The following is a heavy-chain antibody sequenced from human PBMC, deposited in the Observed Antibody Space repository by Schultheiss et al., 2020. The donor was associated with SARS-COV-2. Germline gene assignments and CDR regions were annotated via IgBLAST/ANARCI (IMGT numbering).Heavy chain of an antibody. CDR3: ASPYYDFWSGYYLYDY. CDR1: GDSISSYY. Sequence: SETLSLTCTVSGDSISSYYWNWIRQPPGKGLEWIGYIYYSGSTYYNPSLKSRVTISVDTSKNQFSLKLSSVTAADTAVYYCASPYYDFWSGYYLYDYWGQGTLVTVSS. V-gene: IGHV4-59*08. CDR2: IYYSGST. D-gene: IGHD3-3*01. J-gene: IGHJ4*02.